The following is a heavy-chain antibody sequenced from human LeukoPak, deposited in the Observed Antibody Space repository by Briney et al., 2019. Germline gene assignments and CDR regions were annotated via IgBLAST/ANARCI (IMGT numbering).Heavy chain of an antibody. Sequence: PGGSLRLSCAASGFTFSTYAVNWVRQAPGKGLEWVSAITGSGGATYYADSVKGRFTISRDNSKNTLYLQMSSLRAEDTAVYYCAKDQAQWLAFDYWGQGTLVTVSS. CDR1: GFTFSTYA. D-gene: IGHD6-19*01. V-gene: IGHV3-23*01. CDR2: ITGSGGAT. CDR3: AKDQAQWLAFDY. J-gene: IGHJ4*02.